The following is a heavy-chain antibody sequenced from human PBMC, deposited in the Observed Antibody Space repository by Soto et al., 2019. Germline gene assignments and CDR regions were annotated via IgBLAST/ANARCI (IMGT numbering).Heavy chain of an antibody. Sequence: SVKVSCKASGGTFSSYAISWVRQAPGQGLEWMGGIIPIFGTANYAQKFQGRVTITADESTSTAYMELSSLRSEDTAVYYCARDSPPHVDTAMVTPYGMDVWGQGTTVTVSS. CDR2: IIPIFGTA. CDR3: ARDSPPHVDTAMVTPYGMDV. J-gene: IGHJ6*02. CDR1: GGTFSSYA. V-gene: IGHV1-69*13. D-gene: IGHD5-18*01.